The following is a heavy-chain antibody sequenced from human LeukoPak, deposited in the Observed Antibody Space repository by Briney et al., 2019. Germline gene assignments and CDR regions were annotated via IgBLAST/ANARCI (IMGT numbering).Heavy chain of an antibody. D-gene: IGHD4-17*01. CDR2: INSDGSST. J-gene: IGHJ4*02. CDR1: GFTFSSYW. CDR3: AREDYGDHAGY. Sequence: PGGSLRLSCAASGFTFSSYWMHWVRQAPGKGLVWVSRINSDGSSTSYADSVKGRFTVSRDNAKNTLYLQMNSLRAEDTAVYYCAREDYGDHAGYWGQGTLVTVSS. V-gene: IGHV3-74*01.